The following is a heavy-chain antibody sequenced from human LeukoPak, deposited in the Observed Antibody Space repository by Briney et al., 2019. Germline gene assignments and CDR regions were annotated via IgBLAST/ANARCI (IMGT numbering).Heavy chain of an antibody. J-gene: IGHJ4*02. CDR2: ISVDGGGT. CDR3: AKDSVGVAGPDY. Sequence: PGGCLRLSCAASGFTFSMYAMSWVREAPGKGREWVSVISVDGGGTYYADSVKGRFTISRDNSKSTLYLQMNSLRAEDTAVYYCAKDSVGVAGPDYWGQGSLVTVSS. V-gene: IGHV3-23*01. D-gene: IGHD6-19*01. CDR1: GFTFSMYA.